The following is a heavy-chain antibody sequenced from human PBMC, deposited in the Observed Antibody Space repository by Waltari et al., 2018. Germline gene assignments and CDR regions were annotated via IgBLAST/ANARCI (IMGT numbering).Heavy chain of an antibody. CDR2: IWYDGRYE. CDR1: GFDFRGYV. CDR3: ARDFASTYFFDY. J-gene: IGHJ4*02. V-gene: IGHV3-33*01. Sequence: QVQLVESGGGVVQPGRSLRLCCAASGFDFRGYVMHWVRQAPGKGLEWVAVIWYDGRYEYYADSVKGRFTISRDNSKDTLYLQMNSLRAEDTAVYYCARDFASTYFFDYWGQGTLVTVSS.